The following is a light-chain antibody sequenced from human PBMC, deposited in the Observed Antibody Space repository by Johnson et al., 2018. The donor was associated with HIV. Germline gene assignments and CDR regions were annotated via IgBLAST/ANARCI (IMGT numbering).Light chain of an antibody. CDR1: SSNIGSHY. V-gene: IGLV1-51*01. CDR3: GTWDSSLSAYV. J-gene: IGLJ1*01. CDR2: DTI. Sequence: QSVLTQSPSVSAAPGQKVTISCSGSSSNIGSHYVSWYQKVPGTAPRLVIYDTIKRHSGIPDRFSGSKSGTSATLGITGLQTGDEADYYCGTWDSSLSAYVFGTGTKVTVL.